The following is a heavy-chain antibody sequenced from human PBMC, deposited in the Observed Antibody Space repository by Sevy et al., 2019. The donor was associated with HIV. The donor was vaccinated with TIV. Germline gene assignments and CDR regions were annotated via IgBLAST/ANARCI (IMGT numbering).Heavy chain of an antibody. V-gene: IGHV3-21*01. J-gene: IGHJ4*02. CDR2: ISSSSSYI. Sequence: GGSLRLSCAASGFTFCTYSMNWVRQAPGKGLEWVSSISSSSSYIYYADSVKGRFTISRDNAKNSLYLQMNSLRAEDTALYYCARDEVGTTAFDYWGQGTLVTVSS. CDR3: ARDEVGTTAFDY. CDR1: GFTFCTYS. D-gene: IGHD1-26*01.